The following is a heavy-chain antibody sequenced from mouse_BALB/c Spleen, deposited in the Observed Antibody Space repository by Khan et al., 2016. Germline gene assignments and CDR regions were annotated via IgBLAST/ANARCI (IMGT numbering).Heavy chain of an antibody. CDR2: IRLKSNNYAT. J-gene: IGHJ3*01. Sequence: EVQLQESGGSLVQPGGSMKLSCVASGFTFSNYWMNWVRQSPEKGLEWVAEIRLKSNNYATHYAESVKGRFTISRDDSKSSVYLQMNNLRAEGTGIYYCTTGFADWGQGTLVTVSA. CDR1: GFTFSNYW. V-gene: IGHV6-6*02. CDR3: TTGFAD.